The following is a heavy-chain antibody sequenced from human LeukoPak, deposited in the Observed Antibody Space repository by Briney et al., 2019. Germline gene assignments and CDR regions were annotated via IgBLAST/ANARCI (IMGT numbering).Heavy chain of an antibody. CDR2: IYYSGST. CDR1: GGSFSGYY. Sequence: SETLSLTCAVYGGSFSGYYWSWIRQPPGKGLEWIGSIYYSGSTYCNPSLKSRVTISVDTSKNQFSLKLSSVTAADTAVYYCARHAYSSSSARYYGMDVWGQGTTVTVSS. J-gene: IGHJ6*02. V-gene: IGHV4-39*01. D-gene: IGHD6-6*01. CDR3: ARHAYSSSSARYYGMDV.